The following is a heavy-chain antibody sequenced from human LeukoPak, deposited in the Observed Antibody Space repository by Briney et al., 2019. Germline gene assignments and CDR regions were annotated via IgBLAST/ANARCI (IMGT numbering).Heavy chain of an antibody. V-gene: IGHV3-23*01. J-gene: IGHJ4*02. CDR1: GFTFSSYG. Sequence: PGGSLRLSCAASGFTFSSYGMHWVRQAPGKGLEWVSAISGSGGSTYYADSVKGRFTISRDNSKNTLYLQMNSLRAEDTAVYYCAKEIWPTVTTPGHTHFDYWGQGTLVTVSS. D-gene: IGHD4-17*01. CDR2: ISGSGGST. CDR3: AKEIWPTVTTPGHTHFDY.